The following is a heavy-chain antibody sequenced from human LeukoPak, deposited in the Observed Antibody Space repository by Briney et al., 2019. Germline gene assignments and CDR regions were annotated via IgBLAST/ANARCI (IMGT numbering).Heavy chain of an antibody. J-gene: IGHJ4*02. CDR1: GFTFSSYG. V-gene: IGHV3-33*01. D-gene: IGHD1-26*01. Sequence: GGSLRLSCAASGFTFSSYGMHWVRQAPGKGLEWVAVIWYDGSNKYYADSVKGRFTISRDNSKNTLYLQMNSLRAEDTAVYYCARDHSGSYREYYFDYWGQGTLVTVSS. CDR2: IWYDGSNK. CDR3: ARDHSGSYREYYFDY.